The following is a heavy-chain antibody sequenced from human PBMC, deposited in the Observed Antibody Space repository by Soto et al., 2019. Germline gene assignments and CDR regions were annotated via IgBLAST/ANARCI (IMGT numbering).Heavy chain of an antibody. Sequence: EVQLVESGGGLVQRGGSLRLSCTASGFTFSSYWMHWVRQGPGEGLVWVSRIMSDGSGTTYADSVKGRFTISRDNAKNTLYLQMNSLRAEDTAVYHCARSRGSGGVEYNMDVWGQGTTVTVSS. V-gene: IGHV3-74*01. CDR1: GFTFSSYW. CDR2: IMSDGSGT. CDR3: ARSRGSGGVEYNMDV. J-gene: IGHJ6*02. D-gene: IGHD3-16*01.